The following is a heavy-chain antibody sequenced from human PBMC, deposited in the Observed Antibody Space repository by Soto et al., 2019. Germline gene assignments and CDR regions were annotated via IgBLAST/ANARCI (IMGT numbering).Heavy chain of an antibody. Sequence: VQVVESGGGLVQPGRSLRLSCAGSGFTFKDYAMHWVRQAPGKGLEWVAGISWNSVSIGYADSVKGRFTISRDDAKNSLYLRMNSLRTEDTALYYCAKGDFDILTGLDYWGRGTLVTVSS. CDR1: GFTFKDYA. CDR3: AKGDFDILTGLDY. V-gene: IGHV3-9*01. CDR2: ISWNSVSI. J-gene: IGHJ4*02. D-gene: IGHD3-9*01.